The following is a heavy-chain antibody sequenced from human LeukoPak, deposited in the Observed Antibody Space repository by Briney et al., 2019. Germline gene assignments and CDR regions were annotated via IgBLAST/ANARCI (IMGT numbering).Heavy chain of an antibody. CDR3: PRDPRVIVVVPAAMNWFDP. CDR1: GYTFTSYG. CDR2: ISAYNGNT. J-gene: IGHJ5*02. Sequence: ASVKVSCKASGYTFTSYGISWVRQAPGQGLEWMGWISAYNGNTNYAQKLQGRVTMTTDTSTSTAYMELRSLRSDDTAVYYCPRDPRVIVVVPAAMNWFDPWGQGTLVTVSS. D-gene: IGHD2-2*01. V-gene: IGHV1-18*01.